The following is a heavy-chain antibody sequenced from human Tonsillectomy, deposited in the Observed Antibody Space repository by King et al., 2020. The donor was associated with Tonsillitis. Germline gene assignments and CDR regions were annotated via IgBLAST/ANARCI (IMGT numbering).Heavy chain of an antibody. Sequence: QLQESGPGLVKPSETLSLTCTVSGGSISSSSYYWGWIRQPPGKGLERIGSIYYSGSTYYNPSLKSRVTISVDTSKNQFSLKLSSVTAADTAVYYCARQYCSGGSCYEIDYWGQGTLVTVSS. CDR3: ARQYCSGGSCYEIDY. J-gene: IGHJ4*02. V-gene: IGHV4-39*01. CDR1: GGSISSSSYY. CDR2: IYYSGST. D-gene: IGHD2-15*01.